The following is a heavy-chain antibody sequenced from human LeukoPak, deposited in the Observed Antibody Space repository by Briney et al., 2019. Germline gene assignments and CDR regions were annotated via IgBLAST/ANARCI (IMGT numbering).Heavy chain of an antibody. CDR2: INHSGST. Sequence: PSETLSLTCAVYGGSFSGYYWSWIRQPPGKGLEWIGEINHSGSTNYNPSLKSRVTISVDTSKNQFSLKLSSVTAADTAVYYCAKNSDHQGQGPGYWGQGTLVTVSS. V-gene: IGHV4-34*01. D-gene: IGHD1-14*01. CDR1: GGSFSGYY. J-gene: IGHJ4*02. CDR3: AKNSDHQGQGPGY.